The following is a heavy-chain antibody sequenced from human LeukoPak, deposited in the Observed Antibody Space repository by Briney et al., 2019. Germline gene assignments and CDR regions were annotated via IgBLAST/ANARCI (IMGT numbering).Heavy chain of an antibody. J-gene: IGHJ4*02. V-gene: IGHV3-23*01. CDR1: GFTFSSYA. D-gene: IGHD6-19*01. CDR3: AKDGQVSSGWFDY. CDR2: ISGSGGST. Sequence: GGSLRLSCAASGFTFSSYAMSWVRQAPGKGLEWVSAISGSGGSTYYADSVKGRVTISRDNSKNTLYLQMNSLRAEDTAVYYCAKDGQVSSGWFDYWGQGTLVTVSS.